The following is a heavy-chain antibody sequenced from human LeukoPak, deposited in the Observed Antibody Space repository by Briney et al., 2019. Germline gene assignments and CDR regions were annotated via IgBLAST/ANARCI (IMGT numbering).Heavy chain of an antibody. V-gene: IGHV1-18*01. CDR2: ISAYNGNT. CDR3: ARDLYYYGSGSFTLDY. Sequence: ASVKVSCKASGYTFTSYGISWVRQAPGQGLEWMGWISAYNGNTNYAQKLQGRVTMTTDTSTSTAYMELRNLRSDDTAVYYCARDLYYYGSGSFTLDYWGQGTLVTVSS. CDR1: GYTFTSYG. D-gene: IGHD3-10*01. J-gene: IGHJ4*02.